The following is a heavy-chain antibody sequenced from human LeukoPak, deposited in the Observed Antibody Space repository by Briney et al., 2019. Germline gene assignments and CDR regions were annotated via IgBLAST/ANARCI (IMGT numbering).Heavy chain of an antibody. J-gene: IGHJ4*02. CDR2: INPSGTGT. V-gene: IGHV1-2*02. CDR3: ARAVFHDSSGY. Sequence: ASVKVSCKASGYTITNNYMHWARQAPGQGLEWMGVINPSGTGTSYAQKFQGRVTMTRDTSISTAYMELSRLRSDDTAVYYCARAVFHDSSGYWGQGTLVTVSS. D-gene: IGHD3-22*01. CDR1: GYTITNNY.